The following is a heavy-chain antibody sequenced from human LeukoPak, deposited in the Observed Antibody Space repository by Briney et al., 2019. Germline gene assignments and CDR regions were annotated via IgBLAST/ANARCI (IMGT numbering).Heavy chain of an antibody. J-gene: IGHJ6*03. CDR1: GYTFTSYI. V-gene: IGHV1-18*01. CDR3: ARDRHIAAAVYYYYMDV. D-gene: IGHD6-13*01. CDR2: INAYNGNT. Sequence: ASVKVSCKASGYTFTSYIISWVRQAPGQGLEWMGWINAYNGNTDYAQRVQGRVTMTTDTSTSTAYMELRSLRSDDTAVYYCARDRHIAAAVYYYYMDVWGKGTPVTVPS.